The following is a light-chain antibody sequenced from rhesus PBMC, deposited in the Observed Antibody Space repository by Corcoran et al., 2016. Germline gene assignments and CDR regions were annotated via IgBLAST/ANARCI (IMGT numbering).Light chain of an antibody. CDR3: QQHDTSPWT. V-gene: IGKV1-69*01. Sequence: DIQMTQSPSSLSASIGDRVTISCRASQDINKWLAWYHQKPGKPPNLLIYRASNLETGVPSRFSGSGSWTDFTLTISSLQPEDIATYYCQQHDTSPWTFGQGTKVEI. CDR2: RAS. J-gene: IGKJ1*01. CDR1: QDINKW.